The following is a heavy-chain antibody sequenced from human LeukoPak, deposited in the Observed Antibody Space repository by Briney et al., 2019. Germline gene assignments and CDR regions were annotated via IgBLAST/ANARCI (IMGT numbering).Heavy chain of an antibody. V-gene: IGHV4-34*01. J-gene: IGHJ5*02. CDR3: ARKSTLDSSSWLFDP. CDR1: GGSFSGYY. CDR2: INHSGST. D-gene: IGHD6-13*01. Sequence: PSETLSLTCAVYGGSFSGYYWSWIRQPPGKGLEWIGEINHSGSTNYNPSLKSRVTISVDKSKNQFSLKLSSVTAADTAVYYCARKSTLDSSSWLFDPWGQGTLVTVSS.